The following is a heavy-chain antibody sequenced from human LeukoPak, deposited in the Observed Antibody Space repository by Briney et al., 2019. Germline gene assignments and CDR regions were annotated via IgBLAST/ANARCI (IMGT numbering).Heavy chain of an antibody. J-gene: IGHJ6*02. CDR3: ARDPEYSSSKCYGCYYYGMDV. Sequence: ASVKVSCKASGYTFTGYYMHWVRQAPGQGLEWMGWINPNSGGTKYAQKFQGRVTMTRDTSISTAYMELSRLRSDDTAVYYCARDPEYSSSKCYGCYYYGMDVWGQGTTVTVSS. V-gene: IGHV1-2*02. CDR2: INPNSGGT. CDR1: GYTFTGYY. D-gene: IGHD6-6*01.